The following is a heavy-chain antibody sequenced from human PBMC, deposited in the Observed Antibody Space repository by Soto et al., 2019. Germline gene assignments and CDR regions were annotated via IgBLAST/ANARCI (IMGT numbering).Heavy chain of an antibody. CDR2: ISGSGGST. D-gene: IGHD4-4*01. J-gene: IGHJ4*02. CDR3: AKDSRVYSNYFPFDY. CDR1: GFTFSSYA. Sequence: GGFLRLSCAASGFTFSSYAMSWVRQAPGKGLEWVSAISGSGGSTYYADSVKGRFTISRDNSKNTLYLQMNSLRAEDTAVYYCAKDSRVYSNYFPFDYWGQGTLVTVSS. V-gene: IGHV3-23*01.